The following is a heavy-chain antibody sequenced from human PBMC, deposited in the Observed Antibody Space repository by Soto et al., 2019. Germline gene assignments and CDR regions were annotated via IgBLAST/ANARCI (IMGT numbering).Heavy chain of an antibody. Sequence: EVQLVESGGGLVQPGGSLRLSCAASGFTFSTYKMNWVRQAPGKGLEWVSYISSSSSTIYYADSVKGRFTISRDKAKNSLYLQRNSLRDQDTAVYYCARDAYDYDDTSGYYRHWGQGTLVTVSS. CDR2: ISSSSSTI. J-gene: IGHJ4*02. D-gene: IGHD3-22*01. V-gene: IGHV3-48*02. CDR3: ARDAYDYDDTSGYYRH. CDR1: GFTFSTYK.